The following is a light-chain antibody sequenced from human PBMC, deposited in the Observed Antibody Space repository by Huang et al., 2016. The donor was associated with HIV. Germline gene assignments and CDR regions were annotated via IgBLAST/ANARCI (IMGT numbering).Light chain of an antibody. CDR2: GAS. CDR3: QQYKDWPPVT. Sequence: EIVMTHSPATLSVSPGERATLSCRASQSVSSNLAWYQQKAGQTPRHLIYGASTRFSCSGSETEFTLTISGLQSEDSAIYYCQQYKDWPPVTFGGGTKVEIK. J-gene: IGKJ4*01. CDR1: QSVSSN. V-gene: IGKV3-15*01.